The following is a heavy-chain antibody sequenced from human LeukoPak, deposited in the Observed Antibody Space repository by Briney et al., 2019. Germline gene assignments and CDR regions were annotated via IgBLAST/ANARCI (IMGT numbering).Heavy chain of an antibody. Sequence: PGGSLRLSCAASGFTFDDYAMHWVRQAPGKGLEWVSGISWNSGSIGYADSVKGRFTISRDNAKNSLYLQMNSLRAEDMALYYCAKDRQRLGYRTNGVCKGDAFDIWGQGTMVTVSS. CDR3: AKDRQRLGYRTNGVCKGDAFDI. CDR2: ISWNSGSI. J-gene: IGHJ3*02. CDR1: GFTFDDYA. V-gene: IGHV3-9*03. D-gene: IGHD2-8*01.